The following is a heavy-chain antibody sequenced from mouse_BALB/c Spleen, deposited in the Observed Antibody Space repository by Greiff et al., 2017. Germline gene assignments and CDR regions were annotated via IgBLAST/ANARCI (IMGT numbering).Heavy chain of an antibody. CDR2: IWGDGST. CDR3: ARDNPYYYGSSPYWYFDV. J-gene: IGHJ1*01. Sequence: VQLQESGPGLVAPSQSLSITCTVSGFSLTGYGVNWVRQPPGKGLEWLGMIWGDGSTDYNSALKSRLSISKDNSKSQVFLKMNSLQTDDTARYYCARDNPYYYGSSPYWYFDVWGAGTTVTVSS. V-gene: IGHV2-6-7*01. D-gene: IGHD1-1*01. CDR1: GFSLTGYG.